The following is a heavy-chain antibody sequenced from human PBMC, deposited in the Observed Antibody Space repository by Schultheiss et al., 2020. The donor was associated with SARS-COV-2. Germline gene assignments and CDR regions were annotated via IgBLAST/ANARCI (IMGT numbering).Heavy chain of an antibody. CDR1: GYTFTSYG. CDR2: ISAYNGNT. CDR3: ARGGRCSSTSCHQPLGYYGMDV. Sequence: ASVKVSCKASGYTFTSYGISWVRQAPGQGLEWMGWISAYNGNTNYAQKLQGRVTMTTDTSTSTAYMELRSLRSDDTAVYYCARGGRCSSTSCHQPLGYYGMDVWGQGTTVTVSS. D-gene: IGHD2-2*01. V-gene: IGHV1-18*01. J-gene: IGHJ6*02.